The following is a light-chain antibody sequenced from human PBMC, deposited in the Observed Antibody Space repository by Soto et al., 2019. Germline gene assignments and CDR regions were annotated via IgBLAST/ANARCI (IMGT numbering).Light chain of an antibody. CDR3: SSFTRGTTCV. J-gene: IGLJ1*01. Sequence: QSALTQPASVSGSPGQSITISCTGTSSDVGGFNSVSWYQQHPGKAPKLVIYEVSDRPSGVSNRFSGSKSGITASLTISGLQADDEADYYCSSFTRGTTCVFGTGTKLTVL. CDR2: EVS. CDR1: SSDVGGFNS. V-gene: IGLV2-14*01.